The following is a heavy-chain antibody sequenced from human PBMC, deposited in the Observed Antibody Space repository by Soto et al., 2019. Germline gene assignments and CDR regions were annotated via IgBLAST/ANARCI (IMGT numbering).Heavy chain of an antibody. D-gene: IGHD3-10*01. CDR2: VHHSWGS. CDR1: GGSISSYY. V-gene: IGHV4-59*08. J-gene: IGHJ6*02. CDR3: ARQGFGPLHGRVDV. Sequence: QVQLQESGPGLVKPSETMSLSCTVSGGSISSYYWSWFRQSPGKRMEWIGYVHHSWGSSYNPSLQSRVAISLDPSRSQFSLKVTSVTATDPAVYYCARQGFGPLHGRVDVWGQGTTVTVSS.